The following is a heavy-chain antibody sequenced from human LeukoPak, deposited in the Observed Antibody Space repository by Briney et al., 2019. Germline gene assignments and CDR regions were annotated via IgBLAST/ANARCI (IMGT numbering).Heavy chain of an antibody. V-gene: IGHV1-2*02. CDR2: INPNSGGT. Sequence: ASVKVSCKASGYTFTGYYMHWVRQAPGQGLEWMGWINPNSGGTNYAQKFQGRVTMTRDTSISTAYMELSRLRSDDTAMYYCARVKFPRQWELDHDAFDIWGQGTMVTVSS. CDR3: ARVKFPRQWELDHDAFDI. D-gene: IGHD1-26*01. J-gene: IGHJ3*02. CDR1: GYTFTGYY.